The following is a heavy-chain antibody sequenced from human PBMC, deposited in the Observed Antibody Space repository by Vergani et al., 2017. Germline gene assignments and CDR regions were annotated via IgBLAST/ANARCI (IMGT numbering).Heavy chain of an antibody. V-gene: IGHV4-61*08. CDR2: IYYSGST. D-gene: IGHD6-13*01. CDR1: GGSISSGGYY. CDR3: ARGAGVSSSWLWAFDI. J-gene: IGHJ3*02. Sequence: QVQLQESGPGLVKPSQTLSLTCTVSGGSISSGGYYWSWIRQPPGKGLEWIGYIYYSGSTNYNPSLKSRVTISVDTSKNQFSLKLSSVTAADTAVYYCARGAGVSSSWLWAFDIWGQGTMVTVSS.